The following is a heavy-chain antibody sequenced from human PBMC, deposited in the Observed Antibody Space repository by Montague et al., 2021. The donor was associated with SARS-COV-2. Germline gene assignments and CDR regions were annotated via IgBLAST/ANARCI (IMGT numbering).Heavy chain of an antibody. CDR3: AHARGHHDILTGYPSNWFDP. V-gene: IGHV4-34*01. CDR2: IYHSGST. J-gene: IGHJ5*02. D-gene: IGHD3-9*01. CDR1: GGSFSDYY. Sequence: SETLSLTCAVYGGSFSDYYWSWIRQPPGKGLEWIGEIYHSGSTXXXPSXXXRVTMSVDTSKNQFSLRLSSVTVADTAVYYCAHARGHHDILTGYPSNWFDPWGQGTLVTVSS.